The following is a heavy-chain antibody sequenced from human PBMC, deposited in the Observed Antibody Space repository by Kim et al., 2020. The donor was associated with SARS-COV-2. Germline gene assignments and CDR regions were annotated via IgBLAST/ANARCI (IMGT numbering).Heavy chain of an antibody. J-gene: IGHJ4*02. CDR2: IYSGGST. V-gene: IGHV3-66*01. CDR1: GFTVSSNY. D-gene: IGHD3-16*02. CDR3: AREPYDYVWGSYRPESRRAH. Sequence: GGSLRLSCAASGFTVSSNYMSWVRQAPGKGLEWVSVIYSGGSTYYADSVKGRFTISRDNSKNTLYLQMNSLRAEDTAVYYCAREPYDYVWGSYRPESRRAHWGQGTLVTVSS.